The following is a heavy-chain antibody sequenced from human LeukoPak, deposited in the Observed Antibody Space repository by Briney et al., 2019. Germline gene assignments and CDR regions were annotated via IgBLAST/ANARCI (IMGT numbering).Heavy chain of an antibody. J-gene: IGHJ6*02. CDR2: ISYDGSNK. Sequence: PGGSLRLSCAASGFTFSSYGMHWVRQAPGKGLEWVAVISYDGSNKYYADSVKGRFTISRDNSKNTLYLQMNSLRAEDTAVYYCAKEPHYDSSGYYFRYYYYYGMDVWGQGTTVTVSS. D-gene: IGHD3-22*01. CDR3: AKEPHYDSSGYYFRYYYYYGMDV. V-gene: IGHV3-30*18. CDR1: GFTFSSYG.